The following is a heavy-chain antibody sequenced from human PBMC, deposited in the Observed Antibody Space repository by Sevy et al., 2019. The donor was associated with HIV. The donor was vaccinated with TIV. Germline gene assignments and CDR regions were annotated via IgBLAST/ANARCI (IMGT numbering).Heavy chain of an antibody. D-gene: IGHD2-2*01. CDR1: GFTFSNYW. Sequence: GGSLRLSCAASGFTFSNYWMTWVRQAPGKGLEWVANIKRDGSEKYYVDSVKGRFTISRDNAKNSLYLQMNSLRPEDTALYYCARDCNSASCLWGLDVWGQGTTVTVSS. V-gene: IGHV3-7*03. CDR3: ARDCNSASCLWGLDV. J-gene: IGHJ6*02. CDR2: IKRDGSEK.